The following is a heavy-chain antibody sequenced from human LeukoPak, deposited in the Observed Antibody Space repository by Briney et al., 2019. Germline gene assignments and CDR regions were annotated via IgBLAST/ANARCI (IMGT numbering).Heavy chain of an antibody. J-gene: IGHJ3*01. CDR1: GGSISSYH. CDR2: IHDSGGT. V-gene: IGHV4-59*08. CDR3: ARHITVTYDAFDL. Sequence: SETLSLTCTVSGGSISSYHWSWIRQPPGKGLEWIGYIHDSGGTLYNPSVNSRVSISVDTSKTQFSLKLTSVTAADTAVYYCARHITVTYDAFDLWGRGTMVTVSS. D-gene: IGHD6-19*01.